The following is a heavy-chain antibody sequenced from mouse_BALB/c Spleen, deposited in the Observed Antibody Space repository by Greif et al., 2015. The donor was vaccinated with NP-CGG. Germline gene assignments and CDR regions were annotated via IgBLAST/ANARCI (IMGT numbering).Heavy chain of an antibody. D-gene: IGHD1-2*01. CDR1: GFTFSSYG. Sequence: DVHLVESGGGLVQPGGSLKLSCAASGFTFSSYGMSWVRQTPDKRLELVATINSNGGSTYYPDSVKGRFTISRDNAKNTLYLQMSSLKSEDTAMYYCARDLYYGRGYFDVWGAGTTVTVSS. V-gene: IGHV5-6-3*01. CDR3: ARDLYYGRGYFDV. CDR2: INSNGGST. J-gene: IGHJ1*01.